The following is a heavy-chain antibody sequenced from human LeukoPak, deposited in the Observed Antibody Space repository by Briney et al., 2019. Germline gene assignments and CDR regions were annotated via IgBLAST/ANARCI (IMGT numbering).Heavy chain of an antibody. CDR2: ISYDGSNK. CDR1: GFTFSSYG. Sequence: GGSLRLSCAASGFTFSSYGMHWVRQAPGKGLEWVAVISYDGSNKYYADSVKGRFTISRDNSKNTLYLQMNSLRAEDTAVYYCAKGGYYYDSSGYLIDYWGQGTLVTVSS. CDR3: AKGGYYYDSSGYLIDY. V-gene: IGHV3-30*18. D-gene: IGHD3-22*01. J-gene: IGHJ4*02.